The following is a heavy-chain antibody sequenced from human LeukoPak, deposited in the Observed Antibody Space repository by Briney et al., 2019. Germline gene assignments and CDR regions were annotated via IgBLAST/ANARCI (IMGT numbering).Heavy chain of an antibody. Sequence: PGGSLRLSCAASGFNFSTYWMTWVRQVPGKGLEWVSSISSSSDYIYYADSVKGRFTISRDNAKNSLYLQMNSLRAEDTAVYYCARDRSHQRRFHSSREENWFDPWGQGTLVTVSS. J-gene: IGHJ5*02. CDR3: ARDRSHQRRFHSSREENWFDP. V-gene: IGHV3-21*01. CDR1: GFNFSTYW. CDR2: ISSSSDYI. D-gene: IGHD6-13*01.